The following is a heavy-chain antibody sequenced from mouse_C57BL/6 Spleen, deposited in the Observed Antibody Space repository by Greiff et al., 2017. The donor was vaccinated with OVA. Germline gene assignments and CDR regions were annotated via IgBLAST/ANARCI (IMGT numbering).Heavy chain of an antibody. D-gene: IGHD4-1*01. CDR2: INPNNGGT. V-gene: IGHV1-26*01. Sequence: EVQLQQSGPELVKPGASVKISCKASGYTFTDYYMNWVKQSPGKSLEWIGDINPNNGGTSYNQKFKGKATLTVDKSSSTAYMELRSLTSEDSAVYYCAETGFDDWGQGTTLTVSS. J-gene: IGHJ2*01. CDR3: AETGFDD. CDR1: GYTFTDYY.